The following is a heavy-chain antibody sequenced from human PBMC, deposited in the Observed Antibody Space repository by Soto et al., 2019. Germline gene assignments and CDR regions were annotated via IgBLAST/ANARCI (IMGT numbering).Heavy chain of an antibody. Sequence: ASVKVSCKASGYTFTSYAMHWVRQAPGQRLEWMGWINAGYAQQFQGRVTMTSDTSIRTAYMELRSLRSEDTAVYYCEVTAGYWGQGTMVTVSS. J-gene: IGHJ4*02. CDR1: GYTFTSYA. V-gene: IGHV1-3*01. CDR2: INAG. D-gene: IGHD2-21*02. CDR3: EVTAGY.